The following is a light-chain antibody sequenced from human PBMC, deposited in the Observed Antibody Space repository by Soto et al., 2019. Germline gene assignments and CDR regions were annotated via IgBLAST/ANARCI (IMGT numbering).Light chain of an antibody. Sequence: EIVMTQSPATLSVSPGERATLSCRASQSVSSNLAWYQQKPGQAPRLLFYGASTRATGTPARFSGSGSGTEFTLSISSLKSEDYAVEYSQQYKFWPPITFGQGTKVDI. CDR3: QQYKFWPPIT. CDR1: QSVSSN. V-gene: IGKV3D-15*01. CDR2: GAS. J-gene: IGKJ1*01.